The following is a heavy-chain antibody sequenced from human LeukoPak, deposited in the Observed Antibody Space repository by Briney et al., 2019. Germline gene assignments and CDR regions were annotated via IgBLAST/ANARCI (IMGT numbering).Heavy chain of an antibody. CDR1: GYSFTTYW. CDR3: ATKVQLDRAYFDY. V-gene: IGHV5-51*01. Sequence: GESLKISCKGSGYSFTTYWIAWVRQMPGKGLEWMGIIYPGDSDARYSPSFQGQVTISVDKSISTAYLQWSSLKASDTAIYYCATKVQLDRAYFDYWGQGTLVTVSS. J-gene: IGHJ4*02. D-gene: IGHD1-1*01. CDR2: IYPGDSDA.